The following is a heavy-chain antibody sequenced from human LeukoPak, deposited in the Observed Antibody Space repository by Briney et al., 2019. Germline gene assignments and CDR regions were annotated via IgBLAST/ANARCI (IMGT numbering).Heavy chain of an antibody. V-gene: IGHV4-39*07. Sequence: SETLSLTCTVSGGSITSSSYYWGWIRQPPGKGLEWIGSVYYSGSTYYNPSLKSRVTISVDTSKNQFSLKLSSVTAADTAVYYCARNNWNAVAFDIWGQGTMVTVSS. J-gene: IGHJ3*02. CDR3: ARNNWNAVAFDI. CDR1: GGSITSSSYY. CDR2: VYYSGST. D-gene: IGHD1-20*01.